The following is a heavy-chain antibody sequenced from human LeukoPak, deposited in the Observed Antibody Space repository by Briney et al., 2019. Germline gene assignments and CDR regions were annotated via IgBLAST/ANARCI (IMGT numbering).Heavy chain of an antibody. CDR1: GFTFSNAW. CDR3: ARDPEGSPNYYFDY. J-gene: IGHJ4*02. CDR2: IKSKTDGGTT. Sequence: GGSLRLSCAASGFTFSNAWMSWVRQAPGKGLEWVGRIKSKTDGGTTDYAAPVKGRFTISRDDSKNTLYLQMNSLKTEDTAVYYCARDPEGSPNYYFDYWGQGTLVTVSS. D-gene: IGHD1-14*01. V-gene: IGHV3-15*01.